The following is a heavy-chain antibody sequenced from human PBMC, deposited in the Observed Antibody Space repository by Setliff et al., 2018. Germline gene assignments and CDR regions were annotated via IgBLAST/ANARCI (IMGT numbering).Heavy chain of an antibody. Sequence: ASVKVSCKASGYTFTGYYMHWVRQAPGQGLEWMGRINPNSGGTNYAQKFQGRVTMTRDTSISTAYMELSRLRFDDTAVYYCARVKAPALYYYMDVWGKGTTVTVSS. CDR1: GYTFTGYY. CDR3: ARVKAPALYYYMDV. J-gene: IGHJ6*03. CDR2: INPNSGGT. V-gene: IGHV1-2*06. D-gene: IGHD3-16*02.